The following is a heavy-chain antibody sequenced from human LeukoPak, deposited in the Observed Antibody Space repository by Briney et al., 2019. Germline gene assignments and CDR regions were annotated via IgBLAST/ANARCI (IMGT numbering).Heavy chain of an antibody. Sequence: GGSLRLSCAASGFTFSSYGMHWVRQAPGKGLEWVAVISYDGSNKYYADSVKGRFTISRDNSKNTLCLQMNSLRAEDTAVYYCAKGEHGDYWGQGTLVTVSS. V-gene: IGHV3-30*18. CDR3: AKGEHGDY. J-gene: IGHJ4*02. CDR2: ISYDGSNK. D-gene: IGHD1/OR15-1a*01. CDR1: GFTFSSYG.